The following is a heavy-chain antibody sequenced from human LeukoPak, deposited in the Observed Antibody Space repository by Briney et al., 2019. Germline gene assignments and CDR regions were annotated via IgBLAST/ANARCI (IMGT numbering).Heavy chain of an antibody. CDR2: IYYSGST. Sequence: SETLSLTCTVSGGSISSYYWSWIRQPPGKGLEWIGYIYYSGSTNYNPSLKSRVTISVDTSKNQFSLKLSSVTAADTVVYYCARGVMTGYSSSWHFDYWGPGTLVTVSS. D-gene: IGHD6-13*01. CDR1: GGSISSYY. CDR3: ARGVMTGYSSSWHFDY. J-gene: IGHJ4*02. V-gene: IGHV4-59*01.